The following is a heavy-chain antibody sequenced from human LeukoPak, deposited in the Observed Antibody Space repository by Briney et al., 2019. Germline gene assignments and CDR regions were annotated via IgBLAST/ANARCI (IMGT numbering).Heavy chain of an antibody. V-gene: IGHV3-23*01. Sequence: PGGSLRLSCAASGFTFSSYGMSWVRQAPGKGLEWVSAISGSGGSTYYADSVKGRFTISRDNSKNTLYLQMNSLRAEDTAVYYCAKVGGYYGSGSYYTLDYWGQGTLVTVSS. CDR2: ISGSGGST. CDR1: GFTFSSYG. CDR3: AKVGGYYGSGSYYTLDY. D-gene: IGHD3-10*01. J-gene: IGHJ4*02.